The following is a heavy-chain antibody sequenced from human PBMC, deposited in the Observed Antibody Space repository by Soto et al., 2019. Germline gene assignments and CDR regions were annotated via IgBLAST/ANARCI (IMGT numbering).Heavy chain of an antibody. CDR3: TRDRSYSLDV. V-gene: IGHV3-74*01. CDR2: INSDGSST. CDR1: GSTFSNDW. J-gene: IGHJ6*02. Sequence: GESLKISCAVSGSTFSNDWMHWVRQAPGKGLVWVSHINSDGSSTNYADFVKGRFTIARDNAKNTVYLQMNSLRAEDTAVYYCTRDRSYSLDVWGQATTGTVS.